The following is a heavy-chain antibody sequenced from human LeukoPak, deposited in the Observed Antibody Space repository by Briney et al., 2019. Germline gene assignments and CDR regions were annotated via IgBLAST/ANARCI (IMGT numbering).Heavy chain of an antibody. D-gene: IGHD6-19*01. CDR2: IYPGDSDT. V-gene: IGHV5-51*01. Sequence: ASLKISCKGPGYSFTSYWIGWVRQMPGNGLERMGVIYPGDSDTRFSPSFQGQVTISASKSISTAYLQWSSLKASDTALYYCARRSSSGGVAFDIGGQGTMVTVSS. J-gene: IGHJ3*02. CDR3: ARRSSSGGVAFDI. CDR1: GYSFTSYW.